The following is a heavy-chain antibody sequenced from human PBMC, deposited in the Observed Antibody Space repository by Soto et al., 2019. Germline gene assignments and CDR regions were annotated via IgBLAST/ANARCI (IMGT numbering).Heavy chain of an antibody. J-gene: IGHJ4*02. V-gene: IGHV4-39*01. CDR3: AGLMITFGGVIVYPIDY. CDR2: IYYSGCT. Sequence: PSETLSLTCTVSGGSISSSSYYWGWIRQPPGKGLEWIGSIYYSGCTYYIPSLKSPVTISVDTSKNQFSLKLSSVTAADTAVYYCAGLMITFGGVIVYPIDYWGQGTLVTVSS. D-gene: IGHD3-16*02. CDR1: GGSISSSSYY.